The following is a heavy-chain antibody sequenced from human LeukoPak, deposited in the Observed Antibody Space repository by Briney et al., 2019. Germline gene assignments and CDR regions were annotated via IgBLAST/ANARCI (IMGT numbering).Heavy chain of an antibody. CDR2: MNPNSGNT. D-gene: IGHD5-18*01. CDR1: GYTFTSYD. Sequence: ASVKVSCKASGYTFTSYDINWVRQATGQGLEWMGWMNPNSGNTGYAQKFQGRVTMTRNTSTSTAYMELSSLRSEDTAVYYCARGGYSYGYITPPDYWGQGTLVTVSS. CDR3: ARGGYSYGYITPPDY. V-gene: IGHV1-8*01. J-gene: IGHJ4*02.